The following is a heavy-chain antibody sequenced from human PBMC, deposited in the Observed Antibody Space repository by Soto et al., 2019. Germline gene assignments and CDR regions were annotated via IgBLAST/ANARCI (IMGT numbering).Heavy chain of an antibody. CDR2: IIPIFGTA. J-gene: IGHJ4*02. Sequence: SVKVSCKASGGAFSSYAISWVRQAPGQGLEWMGGIIPIFGTANYAQKFQGRVTITADESTSTAYMELSSLRSEDTAVYYCARLTCSSTSCPIDYWGQGTLVTVSS. D-gene: IGHD2-2*01. CDR3: ARLTCSSTSCPIDY. CDR1: GGAFSSYA. V-gene: IGHV1-69*13.